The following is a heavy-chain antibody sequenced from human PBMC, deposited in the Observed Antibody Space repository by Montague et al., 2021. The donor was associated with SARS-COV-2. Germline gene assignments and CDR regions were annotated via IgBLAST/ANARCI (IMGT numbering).Heavy chain of an antibody. J-gene: IGHJ4*02. Sequence: TLSLTCSVSGVSISSGSYYWSWVRQPPGKALEWLALIYWDDDKPYSPSLKSRLTITKDTSKNQVVLTMTNMDPVDTATYYCAHSYDDYLFDYWGQGTLVTVSS. CDR2: IYWDDDK. D-gene: IGHD3-16*01. CDR3: AHSYDDYLFDY. CDR1: GVSISSGSYY. V-gene: IGHV2-5*08.